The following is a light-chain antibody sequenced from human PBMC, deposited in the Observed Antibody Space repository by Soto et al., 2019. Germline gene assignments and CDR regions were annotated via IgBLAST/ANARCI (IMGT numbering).Light chain of an antibody. CDR3: QEYNFYST. V-gene: IGKV1-5*03. Sequence: DIQMTQSPSTLSASVGDRVTITCRASQSISDWLAWYQQKPGKAPKLLIYKASSLESGVPSRFSGSGSGAEVTLTISSLQPDDFETYYCQEYNFYSTFGGGTKVEIK. CDR1: QSISDW. CDR2: KAS. J-gene: IGKJ4*01.